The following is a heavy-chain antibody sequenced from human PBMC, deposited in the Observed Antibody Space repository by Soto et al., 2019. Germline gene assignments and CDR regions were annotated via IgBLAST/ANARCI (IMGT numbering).Heavy chain of an antibody. V-gene: IGHV3-74*01. CDR1: GFTFSSYW. D-gene: IGHD1-26*01. CDR2: INSDGSST. CDR3: ERGRYSGSPRDI. J-gene: IGHJ3*02. Sequence: PGGSLRLSCAASGFTFSSYWMHWVRQAPGKGLVWVSRINSDGSSTSYADSVKGRFTISRDNAKNTLYLQMNSLRAEDTAVYYCERGRYSGSPRDIWGQGTMVTVSS.